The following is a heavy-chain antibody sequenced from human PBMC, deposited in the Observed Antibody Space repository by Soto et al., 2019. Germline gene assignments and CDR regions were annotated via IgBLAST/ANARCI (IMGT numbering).Heavy chain of an antibody. J-gene: IGHJ5*02. CDR3: ARGIAAAVAWFDH. CDR2: IYYSGST. D-gene: IGHD6-13*01. Sequence: TLSLTCTVSGGSISSGGYYWSWIRQHPGKGLEWIGYIYYSGSTYYNPSLKSRVTISVDTSKNQFSLKLSSVTAADTAVYYCARGIAAAVAWFDHWGQGTLVTVSS. CDR1: GGSISSGGYY. V-gene: IGHV4-31*03.